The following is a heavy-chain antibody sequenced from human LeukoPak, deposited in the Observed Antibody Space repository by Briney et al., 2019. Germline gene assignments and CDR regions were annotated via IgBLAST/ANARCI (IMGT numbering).Heavy chain of an antibody. CDR3: AKSPFRGRRVVPAAILGGRPEYFQH. D-gene: IGHD2-2*02. CDR1: GFTFSSYA. J-gene: IGHJ1*01. Sequence: PGGSLRLSCAASGFTFSSYAMSWVRQAPGKGLEWVSAISGSGGSTYYADSVKGRFTISRDNSKNTLYLQMNSLRAEDTAVYYCAKSPFRGRRVVPAAILGGRPEYFQHWGQGTLVTVSS. CDR2: ISGSGGST. V-gene: IGHV3-23*01.